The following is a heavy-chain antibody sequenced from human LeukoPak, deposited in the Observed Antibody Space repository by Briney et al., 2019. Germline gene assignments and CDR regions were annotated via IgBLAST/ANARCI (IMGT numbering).Heavy chain of an antibody. Sequence: RTSETLSLTCAVSGGSITTTDFDWAWIRQPPGQGLEWIATISSSGKAYYYPSLMSRVTISVDTSKNQFSLDVTSVTAADTGLFYCARFKGGTGFDYWGRGILVIVS. CDR1: GGSITTTDFD. J-gene: IGHJ4*02. V-gene: IGHV4-39*01. D-gene: IGHD1-26*01. CDR2: ISSSGKA. CDR3: ARFKGGTGFDY.